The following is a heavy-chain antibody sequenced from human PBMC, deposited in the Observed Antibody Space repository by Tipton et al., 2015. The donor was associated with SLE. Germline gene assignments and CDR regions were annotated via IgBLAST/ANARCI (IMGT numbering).Heavy chain of an antibody. D-gene: IGHD3-10*01. CDR3: ARGRGWDAFDI. CDR2: IYYSGYT. CDR1: GGSIRSYY. Sequence: TLSLTCTVSGGSIRSYYWSWIRQPPGKGLEWIGYIYYSGYTNYNPSLKSRVTISVDTSNNQFSLKLSSVTAADTAVYYCARGRGWDAFDIWGQGTMVTVSS. V-gene: IGHV4-59*01. J-gene: IGHJ3*02.